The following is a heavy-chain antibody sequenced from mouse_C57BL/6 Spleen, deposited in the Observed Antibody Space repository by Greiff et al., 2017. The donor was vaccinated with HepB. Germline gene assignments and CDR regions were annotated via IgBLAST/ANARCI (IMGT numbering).Heavy chain of an antibody. V-gene: IGHV2-6*01. CDR2: IWGVGST. CDR1: GFSLTSYG. CDR3: ASGDYYYGSRGFAY. J-gene: IGHJ3*01. D-gene: IGHD1-1*01. Sequence: VQLVESGPGLVAPSQSLSITCTVSGFSLTSYGVDWVRQSPGKGLEWLGVIWGVGSTNYNSALKSRLSISKDNSKSQVFLKMNSLQTDDTAMYYCASGDYYYGSRGFAYWGQGTLVTVSA.